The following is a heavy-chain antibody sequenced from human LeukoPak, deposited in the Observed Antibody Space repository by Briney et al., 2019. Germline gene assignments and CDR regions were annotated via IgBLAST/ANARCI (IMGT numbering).Heavy chain of an antibody. D-gene: IGHD3-22*01. V-gene: IGHV4-34*01. Sequence: SETLSLTCAVYGGSFSGYYWKWIRQPPGKGLEWIGEINHSGSTNYNPSLKSRVTISVDTSKNQFSLKLSSVTAADTAVYYCASSYYYDSSEKNAFDIWGQGTMVTVSS. J-gene: IGHJ3*02. CDR1: GGSFSGYY. CDR3: ASSYYYDSSEKNAFDI. CDR2: INHSGST.